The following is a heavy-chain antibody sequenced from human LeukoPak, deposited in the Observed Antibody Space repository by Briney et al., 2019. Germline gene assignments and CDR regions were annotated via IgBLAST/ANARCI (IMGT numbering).Heavy chain of an antibody. J-gene: IGHJ4*02. CDR3: ARVHGGSYLGYFDY. V-gene: IGHV3-7*01. CDR1: GFTFSSYW. CDR2: IKQDGSEK. Sequence: PGGSLRLSCAASGFTFSSYWMSWVRQAPGKGLEWVANIKQDGSEKYYVDSVKGRFTISRDNAKNSLYLQMNSLRAEDTAVYYCARVHGGSYLGYFDYWGQGTLVTVSS. D-gene: IGHD1-26*01.